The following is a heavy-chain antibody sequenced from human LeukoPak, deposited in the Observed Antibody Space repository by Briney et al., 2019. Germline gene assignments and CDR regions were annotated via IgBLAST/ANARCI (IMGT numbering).Heavy chain of an antibody. V-gene: IGHV4-59*01. D-gene: IGHD6-6*01. CDR3: ARGLAARPMFHRFDP. J-gene: IGHJ5*02. Sequence: SETLSLTCTVSGGSISSYYWSWIRQPPGKGLEWIGYIYYSGSTNYNPSLKSRVTISVDTSKNQFSLKLSSVTAADTAVYYCARGLAARPMFHRFDPWGQGTLVTVSS. CDR2: IYYSGST. CDR1: GGSISSYY.